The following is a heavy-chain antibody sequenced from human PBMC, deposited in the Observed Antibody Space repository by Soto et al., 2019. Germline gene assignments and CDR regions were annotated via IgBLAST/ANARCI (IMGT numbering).Heavy chain of an antibody. CDR1: GYSFTSYW. CDR3: ARQGGSGVGGDAFDI. D-gene: IGHD3-10*01. V-gene: IGHV5-10-1*01. Sequence: EVQLVQSGAEVKKPGESLRISCKGSGYSFTSYWISWVRQMPGKGLEWMGRIDPSDSYTNYSPSFQGHVTISADKSISTAYLEWGRPKASDTAMYYCARQGGSGVGGDAFDIWGQGAMVTVSS. J-gene: IGHJ3*02. CDR2: IDPSDSYT.